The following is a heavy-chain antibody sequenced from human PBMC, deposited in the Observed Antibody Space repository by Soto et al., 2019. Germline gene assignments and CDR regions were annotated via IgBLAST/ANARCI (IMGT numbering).Heavy chain of an antibody. Sequence: EVQLVESGGGLVKPGGSLRLSCAASGFTFSSYSMNWVRQAPGKGLEWVSSISSSSSFIYYADSVKGRFTISRDNAKNSLYLQMNSLRAEDTAMFYYARSYDILTGYSGFDYWGQGTLVTVSS. CDR2: ISSSSSFI. D-gene: IGHD3-9*01. CDR1: GFTFSSYS. J-gene: IGHJ4*02. V-gene: IGHV3-21*01. CDR3: ARSYDILTGYSGFDY.